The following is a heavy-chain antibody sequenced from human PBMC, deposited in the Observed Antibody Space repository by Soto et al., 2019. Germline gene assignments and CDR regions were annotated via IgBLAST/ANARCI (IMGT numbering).Heavy chain of an antibody. Sequence: NPSETLSLTCAVYGGSFSGYYWSWIRQPPGKGLEWIGEINHSGSTNYNPSLKSRVTISVDTSKNQFSLKLSSVTAADTAVYYCARGRFYYGSGSYYRSWFDPWGQGTLVTV. CDR3: ARGRFYYGSGSYYRSWFDP. D-gene: IGHD3-10*01. J-gene: IGHJ5*02. V-gene: IGHV4-34*01. CDR2: INHSGST. CDR1: GGSFSGYY.